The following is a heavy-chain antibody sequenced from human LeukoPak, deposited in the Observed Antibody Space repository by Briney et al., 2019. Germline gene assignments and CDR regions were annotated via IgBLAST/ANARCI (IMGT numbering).Heavy chain of an antibody. CDR3: ARRGLHDY. CDR2: IKGDGSVK. CDR1: GFTYSDYW. D-gene: IGHD5/OR15-5a*01. V-gene: IGHV3-7*03. J-gene: IGHJ4*02. Sequence: GGSLRLSCVASGFTYSDYWMSWVRQGPGKGLEWVATIKGDGSVKNHVDSVKGRFTISRDNAKNSVFLQMDSLRVEDTALYYCARRGLHDYWGQGTLVTVSS.